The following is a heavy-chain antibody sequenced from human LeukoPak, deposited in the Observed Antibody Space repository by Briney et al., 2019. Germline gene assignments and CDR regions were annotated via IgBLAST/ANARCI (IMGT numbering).Heavy chain of an antibody. J-gene: IGHJ5*02. CDR2: VFHRGTT. D-gene: IGHD3-10*01. Sequence: SETLSLTCTVSGYSINSAFYWGWIRVPPGKGLEWIGSVFHRGTTYYNSPLKSRVNISIDTSKNQFSLKLNSLIAEDTAMYYCVRDGYYGSGSPGWFGPWGPGTLVIVSA. CDR1: GYSINSAFY. CDR3: VRDGYYGSGSPGWFGP. V-gene: IGHV4-38-2*02.